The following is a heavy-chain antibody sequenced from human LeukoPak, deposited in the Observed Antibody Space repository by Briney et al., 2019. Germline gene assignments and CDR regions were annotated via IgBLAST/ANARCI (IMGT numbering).Heavy chain of an antibody. CDR3: ARGRGITMIVVAAGDAFDI. V-gene: IGHV1-69*04. CDR1: GGTFSSCA. J-gene: IGHJ3*02. D-gene: IGHD3-22*01. Sequence: SVKVSCKASGGTFSSCAISWVRQAPGQGLEWMGRIIPIFGIANYAQKFQGRVTITADKSTSTAYMELSSLRSEDTAVYYCARGRGITMIVVAAGDAFDIWGQGTMVTVSS. CDR2: IIPIFGIA.